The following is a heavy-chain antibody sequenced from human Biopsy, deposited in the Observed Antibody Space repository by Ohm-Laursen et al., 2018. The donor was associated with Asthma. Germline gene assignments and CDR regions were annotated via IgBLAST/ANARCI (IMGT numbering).Heavy chain of an antibody. Sequence: SLRLSCSASGFVFSSHAMHWVRQAPGKGLEWVAVVSYDGGVAHYADSMKGRFTISRDNAKSTLYLQMNRLRTDDTAVYYCAKRRGYSDLTDFDHWGQGTLVTVSS. J-gene: IGHJ4*02. CDR3: AKRRGYSDLTDFDH. CDR2: VSYDGGVA. V-gene: IGHV3-30*18. CDR1: GFVFSSHA. D-gene: IGHD3-3*01.